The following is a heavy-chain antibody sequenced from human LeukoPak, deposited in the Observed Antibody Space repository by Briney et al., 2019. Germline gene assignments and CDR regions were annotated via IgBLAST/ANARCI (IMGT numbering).Heavy chain of an antibody. V-gene: IGHV3-30*04. J-gene: IGHJ3*02. CDR1: GFTFSSYA. Sequence: GGSLRLSCAASGFTFSSYAMHWVRQAPGKGLEWVAVISYDGSNKYYADSVKGRFTISRDNSKNTLYLQMNSLRAEDTAVYYCEGGEVLLWFGASPGAFDIWGQGTMVTVSS. CDR3: EGGEVLLWFGASPGAFDI. D-gene: IGHD3-10*01. CDR2: ISYDGSNK.